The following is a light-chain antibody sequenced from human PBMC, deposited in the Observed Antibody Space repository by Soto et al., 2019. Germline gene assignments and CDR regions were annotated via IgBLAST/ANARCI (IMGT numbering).Light chain of an antibody. Sequence: DIQMTQSPSALSASVGDRVTITCRASQSISSGLAWYQQKPGKAPKLLIYKASSLESGVPSRFSGSGSGTEFTLTISSLQPDDFATYYCQQYNSYSRWTFGQGTKVDIK. V-gene: IGKV1-5*03. CDR2: KAS. J-gene: IGKJ1*01. CDR3: QQYNSYSRWT. CDR1: QSISSG.